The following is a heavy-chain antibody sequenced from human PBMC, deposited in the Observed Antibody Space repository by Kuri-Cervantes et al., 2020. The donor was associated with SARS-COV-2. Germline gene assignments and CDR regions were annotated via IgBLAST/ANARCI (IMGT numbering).Heavy chain of an antibody. D-gene: IGHD5-24*01. CDR3: ARGASPDGYNSLVSNYFDY. CDR2: GNAGNGNT. CDR1: GYTFTSYA. J-gene: IGHJ4*02. Sequence: ASVKVSCKASGYTFTSYAMHWVRQAPGQRLEWMGWGNAGNGNTKYSQEFQGRVTITRDTSASTAYMELSSLRAEDTAVYYCARGASPDGYNSLVSNYFDYWGQGTLVTVSS. V-gene: IGHV1-3*02.